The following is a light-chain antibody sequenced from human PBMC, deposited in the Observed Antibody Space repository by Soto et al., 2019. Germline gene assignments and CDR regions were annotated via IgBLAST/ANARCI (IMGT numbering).Light chain of an antibody. J-gene: IGKJ1*01. CDR3: QHYNSYSEA. Sequence: DIQMIQSPSPQSGSLEDRVTITCRASQTISSWLAWYQQKPGKAPKLLIYKASTLKSGVPSRFSGSGSGTEFTLTISSLQPDDFATYYCQHYNSYSEAFGQGTKVDTK. V-gene: IGKV1-5*03. CDR1: QTISSW. CDR2: KAS.